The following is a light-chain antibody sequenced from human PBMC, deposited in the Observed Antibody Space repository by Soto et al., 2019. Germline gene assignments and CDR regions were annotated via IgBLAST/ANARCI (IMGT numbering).Light chain of an antibody. J-gene: IGKJ4*01. CDR3: QQDNSFPLT. CDR2: TGS. CDR1: QGISNW. Sequence: DIQMTQSPSSVSASVGARVSITCRASQGISNWLAWYQQKPGRAPKLLIYTGSSLQSGVPSRFSCTGSGTDFTRTISSLQPEDVATYYCQQDNSFPLTFGGGTKVEIK. V-gene: IGKV1-12*01.